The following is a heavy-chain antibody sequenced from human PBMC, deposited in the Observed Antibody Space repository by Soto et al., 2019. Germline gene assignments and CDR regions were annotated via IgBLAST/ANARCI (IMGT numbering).Heavy chain of an antibody. Sequence: QVHLVESGGGVAQPGRSLRLSCAASGFTFSSYGMHWVRQAPGKGLEWVAIISYDGSLKYYADSVKGRFTISRDNSKSALYLQMNSLRPEDTAGYYCAKDFKVSGSYYGSLNYYYGMDVWGQGTTVIVSS. D-gene: IGHD3-10*01. CDR1: GFTFSSYG. CDR3: AKDFKVSGSYYGSLNYYYGMDV. V-gene: IGHV3-30*18. J-gene: IGHJ6*02. CDR2: ISYDGSLK.